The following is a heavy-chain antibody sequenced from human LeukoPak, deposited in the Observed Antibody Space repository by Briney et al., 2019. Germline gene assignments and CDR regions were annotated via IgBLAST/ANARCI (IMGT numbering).Heavy chain of an antibody. J-gene: IGHJ6*03. V-gene: IGHV4-34*01. Sequence: SETLSLTCAVYGGSFSGYYWSWIRQPPGKGLEWIGEINHSGSTNYNPSLKSRVTISVDTSNNQFSLKLSSVTAADTAVYYCARVRNYYASGIYYYYYMDVWGKGTTVTISS. CDR3: ARVRNYYASGIYYYYYMDV. D-gene: IGHD3-10*01. CDR2: INHSGST. CDR1: GGSFSGYY.